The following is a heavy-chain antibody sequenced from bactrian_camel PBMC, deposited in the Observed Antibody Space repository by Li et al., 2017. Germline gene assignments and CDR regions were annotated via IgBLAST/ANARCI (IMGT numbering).Heavy chain of an antibody. J-gene: IGHJ4*01. CDR3: GSPALGWSWMC. Sequence: QLVESGGGSVQAGGSLRLSCTGSGFRIDAYDMGWYRQVDGNECELVSKISSDGTTYYAESVKGRFTISQDNPKNTLYLQMNSLKPEDTAVYYCGSPALGWSWMCGGQGTQVTVS. CDR1: GFRIDAYD. D-gene: IGHD8*01. CDR2: ISSDGTT. V-gene: IGHV3S55*01.